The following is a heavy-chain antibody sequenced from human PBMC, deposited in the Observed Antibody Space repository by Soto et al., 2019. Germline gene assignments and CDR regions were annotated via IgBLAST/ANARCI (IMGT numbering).Heavy chain of an antibody. Sequence: GGSLRLSCAASGFTFSSYDMHWVRQATGKGLEWVSAIGTAGDTYYPGSVKGRFTISRENAKNSLYLQMNSLRAGDTAVYYCARDLCSGGSCYVVAAFDIWGQGKMVTVSS. CDR3: ARDLCSGGSCYVVAAFDI. CDR1: GFTFSSYD. J-gene: IGHJ3*02. D-gene: IGHD2-15*01. CDR2: IGTAGDT. V-gene: IGHV3-13*01.